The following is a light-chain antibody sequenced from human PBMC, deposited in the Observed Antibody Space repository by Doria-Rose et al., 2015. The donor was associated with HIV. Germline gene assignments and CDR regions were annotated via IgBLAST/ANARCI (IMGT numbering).Light chain of an antibody. CDR3: QQYNNWPRT. CDR1: QSVSSN. J-gene: IGKJ1*01. Sequence: EIVTTQSPATLSVSPGERATLSCRASQSVSSNLAWYQQKPGQAPRLLIYGASTRATGIPARFSGSGSGTEFTHTISSLQSEDFAVYYCQQYNNWPRTFGQGTKVEIK. CDR2: GAS. V-gene: IGKV3-15*01.